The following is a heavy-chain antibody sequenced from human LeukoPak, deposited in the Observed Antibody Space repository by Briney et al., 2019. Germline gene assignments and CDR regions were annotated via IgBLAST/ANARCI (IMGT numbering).Heavy chain of an antibody. CDR2: INHSGST. CDR3: ARPQGSHCSSTSCYIRSDAFDI. Sequence: SETLSLTCAVYGGSFSGYYWSWIRQPPGKGLEWIGEINHSGSTNYNPSLKSRVTISVDTSKNQFCLKLSSVTAADTAVYYCARPQGSHCSSTSCYIRSDAFDIWGQGTMVTVSS. V-gene: IGHV4-34*01. D-gene: IGHD2-2*02. CDR1: GGSFSGYY. J-gene: IGHJ3*02.